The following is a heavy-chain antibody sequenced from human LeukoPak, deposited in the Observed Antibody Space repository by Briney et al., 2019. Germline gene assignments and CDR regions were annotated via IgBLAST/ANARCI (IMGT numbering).Heavy chain of an antibody. D-gene: IGHD6-19*01. CDR2: TRNKANSYTT. J-gene: IGHJ4*02. CDR3: ARSRFISVWSLDF. V-gene: IGHV3-72*01. Sequence: PGGSLRLSCAGSGFTLSDHYVDWFRQAPGKGLEWVGRTRNKANSYTTEYAASVKGRFTIFRDDSKNSLYLQMNSLKTEDTAVYYCARSRFISVWSLDFWGQGTLVTVSS. CDR1: GFTLSDHY.